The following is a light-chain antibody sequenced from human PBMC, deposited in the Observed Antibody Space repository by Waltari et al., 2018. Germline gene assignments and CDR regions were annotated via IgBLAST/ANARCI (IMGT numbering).Light chain of an antibody. CDR1: HDIKQS. V-gene: IGKV1-33*01. CDR2: DAS. CDR3: QQYHSVPLT. J-gene: IGKJ4*01. Sequence: DIHMTQSPSSLSAPVGDRVTITCQASHDIKQSLNWFHQKPGTAPEVLIFDASNSQTGAPSRFSGSGSGTDFTFTISSLQPGDMGTYYCQQYHSVPLTFGGGTTVEIK.